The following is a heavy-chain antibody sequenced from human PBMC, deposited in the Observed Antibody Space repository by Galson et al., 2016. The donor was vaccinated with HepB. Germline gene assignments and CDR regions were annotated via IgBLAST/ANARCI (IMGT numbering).Heavy chain of an antibody. J-gene: IGHJ4*02. V-gene: IGHV4-59*01. CDR2: IHLSRGT. CDR3: AGTFRGGY. D-gene: IGHD3-16*01. CDR1: GASMNSYY. Sequence: ETLSLTCSVSGASMNSYYWSWIRQPPGKGLEWTGYIHLSRGTNYSPSLTSRVTISLDTSKNQFSLKLTSVTAADTAVYYCAGTFRGGYWGQGILVTVSS.